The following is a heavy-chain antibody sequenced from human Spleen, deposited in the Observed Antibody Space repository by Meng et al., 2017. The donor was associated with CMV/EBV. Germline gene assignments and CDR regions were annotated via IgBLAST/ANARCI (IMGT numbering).Heavy chain of an antibody. Sequence: GGSPRLSCAASGFTFSSYGMHWVRQAPGKGLEWVAFIGNDGSNKHYIDSVKGRFTISRDNSKNTLYLQMNSLRGEDTAVYYCAQEVAGPIDWGQGTLVTVSS. CDR2: IGNDGSNK. D-gene: IGHD6-19*01. CDR3: AQEVAGPID. J-gene: IGHJ4*02. CDR1: GFTFSSYG. V-gene: IGHV3-30*02.